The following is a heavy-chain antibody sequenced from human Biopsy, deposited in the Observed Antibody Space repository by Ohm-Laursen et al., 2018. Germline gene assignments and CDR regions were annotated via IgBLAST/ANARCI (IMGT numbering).Heavy chain of an antibody. D-gene: IGHD2-15*01. V-gene: IGHV3-74*01. J-gene: IGHJ6*02. Sequence: SLRLSCSASGFTFTAYWMYWVRQVPGKGLVWVSHIKSVGSWTNYADSVKGRFTISRGNAKNTLYLQMNSLRAEDTAVYYCVSFLKDLNMAVWGQGTTVTVSS. CDR2: IKSVGSWT. CDR1: GFTFTAYW. CDR3: VSFLKDLNMAV.